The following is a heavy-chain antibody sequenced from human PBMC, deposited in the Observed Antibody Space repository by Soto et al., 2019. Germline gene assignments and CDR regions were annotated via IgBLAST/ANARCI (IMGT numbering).Heavy chain of an antibody. J-gene: IGHJ4*02. CDR2: IKQDGSEK. Sequence: GGSLRLSCAASGFTFSSYWMSWVRQAPGKGLEWVANIKQDGSEKYYVDSVKGRFTISRDNAKNSLYLQMNSLRAEDTAVYYCARPYGYYDILTGTAPYYFDYWGQGTLVTVSS. CDR3: ARPYGYYDILTGTAPYYFDY. CDR1: GFTFSSYW. D-gene: IGHD3-9*01. V-gene: IGHV3-7*01.